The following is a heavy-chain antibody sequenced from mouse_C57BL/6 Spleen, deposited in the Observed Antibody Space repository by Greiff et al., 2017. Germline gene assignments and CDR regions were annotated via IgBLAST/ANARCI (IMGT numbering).Heavy chain of an antibody. CDR3: TSPIYYYGSSYFDY. CDR1: GYTFTSYW. J-gene: IGHJ2*01. D-gene: IGHD1-1*01. Sequence: VQLQQSGTVLARPGASVKMSCKTSGYTFTSYWMHWVKQRPGQGLEWIGAIYPGNSDTGYNQKFKGKAKLTAVTSASTAYMELSSLTNEDSAVYYCTSPIYYYGSSYFDYWGQGTTLTVSS. CDR2: IYPGNSDT. V-gene: IGHV1-5*01.